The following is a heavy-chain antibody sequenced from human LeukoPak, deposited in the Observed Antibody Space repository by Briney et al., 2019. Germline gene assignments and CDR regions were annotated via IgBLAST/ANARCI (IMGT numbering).Heavy chain of an antibody. V-gene: IGHV3-43*02. D-gene: IGHD5-24*01. CDR1: GFTFDDYA. Sequence: GGSLRLSCAASGFTFDDYAMYWVRQAPGKGLEWVSLISGDGGSTYYADSVKGRFTISRDNSKNSLYLQMNSLRTEDTALYYCATYGRNGYNYILDYWGKGTLVTVSS. CDR2: ISGDGGST. CDR3: ATYGRNGYNYILDY. J-gene: IGHJ4*02.